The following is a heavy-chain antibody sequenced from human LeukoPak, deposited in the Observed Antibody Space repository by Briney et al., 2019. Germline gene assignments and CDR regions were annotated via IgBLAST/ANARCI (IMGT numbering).Heavy chain of an antibody. J-gene: IGHJ3*02. CDR2: IYYSGST. Sequence: SETLSLTCTVSGGSISSSSYYWGWIRQPPGKGLEWIGSIYYSGSTYYNPSLKSRVTISVDTSKNQFSLKLSSVTAADTAVYYCAREDDYGDYGDAFDIWGQGTMVTVSS. V-gene: IGHV4-39*07. CDR3: AREDDYGDYGDAFDI. CDR1: GGSISSSSYY. D-gene: IGHD4-17*01.